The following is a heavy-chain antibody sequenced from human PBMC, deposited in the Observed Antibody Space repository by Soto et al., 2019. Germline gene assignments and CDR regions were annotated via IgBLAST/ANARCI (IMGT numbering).Heavy chain of an antibody. Sequence: GSGPTLVNPTQTLTLTCTFSGFSLSTSGMRVSWIRQPPGKALEWLARIDWDDDKFYSTSLKTRLTISKDTSKNQVVLTMTNMDPVDTATYYCARIPPGSSPYHYYGMDVWGQGTTVTVSS. CDR1: GFSLSTSGMR. CDR2: IDWDDDK. CDR3: ARIPPGSSPYHYYGMDV. V-gene: IGHV2-70*04. J-gene: IGHJ6*02. D-gene: IGHD2-15*01.